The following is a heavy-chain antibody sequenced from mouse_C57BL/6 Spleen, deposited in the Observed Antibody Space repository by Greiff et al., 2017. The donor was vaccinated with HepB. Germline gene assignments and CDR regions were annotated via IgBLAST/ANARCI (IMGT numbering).Heavy chain of an antibody. D-gene: IGHD2-5*01. V-gene: IGHV6-3*01. CDR2: IRLKSDNYAT. Sequence: EVQLVESGGGLVQPGGSMKLSCVASGFTFSNYWMNWVRQSPEKGLEWVAQIRLKSDNYATHYAESVKGRFTISRDDSKSSVYLQMNNLRAEDTGIYYCTEANYSNPHFDYWGQGTTLTVSS. CDR1: GFTFSNYW. J-gene: IGHJ2*01. CDR3: TEANYSNPHFDY.